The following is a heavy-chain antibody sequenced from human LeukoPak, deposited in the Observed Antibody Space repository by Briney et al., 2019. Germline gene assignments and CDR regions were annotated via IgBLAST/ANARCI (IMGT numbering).Heavy chain of an antibody. CDR1: GFTFSSYA. D-gene: IGHD6-6*01. CDR3: AKDQDKYSSSSPWDY. Sequence: GGSLRLSCAASGFTFSSYAMSWVRQAPGKGLEWVSAISGSGGSTYYADSVMGRFTISRDNSKNTLYLQMNSLRAEDTAVYYCAKDQDKYSSSSPWDYWGQGTLVTVSS. J-gene: IGHJ4*02. CDR2: ISGSGGST. V-gene: IGHV3-23*01.